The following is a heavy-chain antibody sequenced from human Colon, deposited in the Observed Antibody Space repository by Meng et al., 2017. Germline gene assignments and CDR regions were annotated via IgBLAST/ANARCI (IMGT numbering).Heavy chain of an antibody. CDR3: ARSFATQNWFDP. CDR2: IYTRGDT. J-gene: IGHJ5*02. Sequence: SETLSLTCTVTGGSISSGSYYWSWIRQPAGKGLEWIGRIYTRGDTKYNPSPESRVTISLDTSKNQFSLTLSSVTAADTAVYYCARSFATQNWFDPWGQGTLVTVSS. V-gene: IGHV4-61*02. CDR1: GGSISSGSYY. D-gene: IGHD3-3*01.